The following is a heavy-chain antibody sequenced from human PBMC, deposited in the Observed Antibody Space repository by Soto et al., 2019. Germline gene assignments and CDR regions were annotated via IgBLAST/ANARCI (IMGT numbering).Heavy chain of an antibody. CDR2: IYYSGST. CDR3: ARLWFGEPTYGMDV. Sequence: KAXGTLSLTCTVSGGSISSGGYYGSWIRQHPGKGLEWIGYIYYSGSTYYNPSLKSRVTISVDTSKNQFSLKLSSVTAADTAVYYCARLWFGEPTYGMDVWGQGTTVTVSS. V-gene: IGHV4-31*03. D-gene: IGHD3-10*01. J-gene: IGHJ6*02. CDR1: GGSISSGGYY.